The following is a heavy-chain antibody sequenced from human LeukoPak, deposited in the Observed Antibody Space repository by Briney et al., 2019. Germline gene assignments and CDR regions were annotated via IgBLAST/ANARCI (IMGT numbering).Heavy chain of an antibody. CDR3: ARGRTGYCEGGGCSHNWLEP. CDR2: LNANGDNR. D-gene: IGHD2-15*01. V-gene: IGHV3-64*01. CDR1: GFTFSSHA. J-gene: IGHJ5*02. Sequence: PGGSLRLSCAGSGFTFSSHALHWVRQAPGKGLEPVSALNANGDNRYYAKSVKGRFTISRDNSENTLYLHMGSLKASDTGIYYCARGRTGYCEGGGCSHNWLEPWGQGTLVTVSS.